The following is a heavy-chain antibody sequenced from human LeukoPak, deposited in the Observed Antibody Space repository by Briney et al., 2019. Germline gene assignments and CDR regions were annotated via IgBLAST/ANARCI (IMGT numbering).Heavy chain of an antibody. CDR2: ISGSGGST. D-gene: IGHD2-21*02. Sequence: PGGSLRLSCAASGFTFSSYAMSWVRQAPGKGLEWVSAISGSGGSTYYADSVKGRFTISRDNSKNTLYLQMNSLRAEDTAVYYCAKDLRDPRLLPDAFDIWGQGTMVTVSS. CDR3: AKDLRDPRLLPDAFDI. V-gene: IGHV3-23*01. CDR1: GFTFSSYA. J-gene: IGHJ3*02.